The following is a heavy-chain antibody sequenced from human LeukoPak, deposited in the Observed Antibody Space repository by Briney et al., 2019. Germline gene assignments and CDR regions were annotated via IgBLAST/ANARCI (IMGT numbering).Heavy chain of an antibody. CDR1: GYTFTSYG. CDR2: ISAYNGNT. V-gene: IGHV1-18*01. CDR3: ARVWRNYYGSGSYPHFDY. J-gene: IGHJ4*02. Sequence: GASVKVSCKASGYTFTSYGISWVRQAPGQGLEWMGWISAYNGNTNYAQKLQGRVTMTTDTSTSTAYMELRSLRSDDTAVYYCARVWRNYYGSGSYPHFDYWGQGTLVTVSS. D-gene: IGHD3-10*01.